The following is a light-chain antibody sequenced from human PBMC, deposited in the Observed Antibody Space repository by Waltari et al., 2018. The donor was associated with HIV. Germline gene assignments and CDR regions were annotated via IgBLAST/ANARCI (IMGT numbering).Light chain of an antibody. CDR3: QAWDSNTVV. CDR1: KLGDKY. V-gene: IGLV3-1*01. Sequence: SYELTQPPSVSVSPGQTASISCSGDKLGDKYASWYQQRPGQSPIVVLHQDTKRPSGIPERFSGANSGNTATLTVSGTQAMDEADYYCQAWDSNTVVFGGGTKLTVL. CDR2: QDT. J-gene: IGLJ2*01.